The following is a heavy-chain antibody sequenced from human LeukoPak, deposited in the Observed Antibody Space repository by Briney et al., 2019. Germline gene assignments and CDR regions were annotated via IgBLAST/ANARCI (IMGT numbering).Heavy chain of an antibody. J-gene: IGHJ6*02. V-gene: IGHV4-59*08. CDR2: MYYSGST. Sequence: SETLSLTCTVSGGSISSYYWSWIRQPPGKGLEWIGYMYYSGSTNYNPSLKSRVTISVDTSKNQFSLKLSSVTAADTAVYYCARSPPTYCSGGSCYYYGMDVWGQGTTVTVSS. CDR1: GGSISSYY. D-gene: IGHD2-15*01. CDR3: ARSPPTYCSGGSCYYYGMDV.